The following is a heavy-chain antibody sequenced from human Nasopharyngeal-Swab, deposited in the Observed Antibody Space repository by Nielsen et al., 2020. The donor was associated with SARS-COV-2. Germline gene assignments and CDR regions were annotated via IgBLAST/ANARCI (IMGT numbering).Heavy chain of an antibody. D-gene: IGHD6-13*01. J-gene: IGHJ5*02. CDR1: GYTLTELS. Sequence: ASVKVSCKVSGYTLTELSMHWVRQAPGKGLEWMGGFGPEDGETIYAQKFQGRVTMTEDTSTDTAYMELSSLRSEDTAVYYCATGSAAARRNWFDPWGQGTLVTVSS. CDR3: ATGSAAARRNWFDP. V-gene: IGHV1-24*01. CDR2: FGPEDGET.